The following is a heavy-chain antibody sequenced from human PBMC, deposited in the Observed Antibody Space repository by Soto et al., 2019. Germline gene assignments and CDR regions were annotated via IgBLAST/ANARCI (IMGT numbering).Heavy chain of an antibody. CDR3: SFSWCDYRRFLHSFPTPLSSDP. CDR1: GGTSRAVY. CDR2: SRNRVNSYTT. J-gene: IGHJ5*02. Sequence: GRAWRDPWAGSGGTSRAVYRVWFCHAPGEGLEWLGRSRNRVNSYTTEYAASVKGRFSISRDDSKNSLYLQMNSLKTEDTAVYYFSFSWCDYRRFLHSFPTPLSSDP. D-gene: IGHD2-8*01. V-gene: IGHV3-72*01.